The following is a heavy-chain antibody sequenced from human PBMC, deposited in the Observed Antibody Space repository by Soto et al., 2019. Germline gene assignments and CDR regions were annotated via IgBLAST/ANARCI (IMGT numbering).Heavy chain of an antibody. D-gene: IGHD3-22*01. CDR1: GGSVSSGSYY. CDR2: IYYSGST. CDR3: ARVRSSGDSLGY. V-gene: IGHV4-61*01. Sequence: SETLSLTCPVSGGSVSSGSYYWSWIRQPPGKGLEWIGYIYYSGSTNYNPSLKSRVTISVDTSKNQFSLKLSSVTAADTAVYYCARVRSSGDSLGYWGQGTLVTVSS. J-gene: IGHJ4*02.